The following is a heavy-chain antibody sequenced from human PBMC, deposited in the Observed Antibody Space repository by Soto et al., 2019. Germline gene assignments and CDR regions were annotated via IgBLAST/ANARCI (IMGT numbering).Heavy chain of an antibody. CDR3: ARDRGGFLEWERMQGYGMDV. CDR2: INSDGSST. CDR1: GFTFSSYW. V-gene: IGHV3-74*01. D-gene: IGHD3-3*01. J-gene: IGHJ6*02. Sequence: QPGGSLRLSCAASGFTFSSYWMHWVRQAPGKGLVWVSRINSDGSSTSYADSVKGRFTISRDNAKSTLYLQMNSLRAEDTAVYYCARDRGGFLEWERMQGYGMDVWGQGTTVTVSS.